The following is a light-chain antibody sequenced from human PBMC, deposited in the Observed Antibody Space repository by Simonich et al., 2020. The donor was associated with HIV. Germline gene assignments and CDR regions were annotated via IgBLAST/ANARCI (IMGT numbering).Light chain of an antibody. CDR1: QGISSY. V-gene: IGKV1-NL1*01. CDR2: AAS. J-gene: IGKJ4*01. Sequence: IRVTQSPSSLSASTGDRVTITCRASQGISSYLVWYQQKPGKAPKLLLYAASRLKSGVPSRFSGSGSGTDYTLTISSLQPEDFATYYCQQYFSTPLTFGGGTKVEIK. CDR3: QQYFSTPLT.